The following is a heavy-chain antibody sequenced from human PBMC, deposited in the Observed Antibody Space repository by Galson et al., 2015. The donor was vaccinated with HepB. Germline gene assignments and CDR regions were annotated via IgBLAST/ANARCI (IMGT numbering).Heavy chain of an antibody. Sequence: SLRLSCAASGFTFSGSAIHWVRQASGKGLEWVSRIKSKANNYATAYTASVQGRFTISRDDSKNTAYLQMNSLKTEDTAVYYCTPLYCGGDCLMRGFEYWGQGTLVTVSS. CDR3: TPLYCGGDCLMRGFEY. D-gene: IGHD2-21*02. V-gene: IGHV3-73*01. CDR1: GFTFSGSA. J-gene: IGHJ4*02. CDR2: IKSKANNYAT.